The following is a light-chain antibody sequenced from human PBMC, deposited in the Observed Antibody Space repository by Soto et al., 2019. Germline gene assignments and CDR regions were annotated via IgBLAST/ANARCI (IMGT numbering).Light chain of an antibody. V-gene: IGLV1-51*01. CDR3: ATWDSMLRARL. Sequence: QTVLTQPPAVSAAPGQKVTISCSGSSSNIGDNYVSWYQQLPGTAPKLIISDNHKRPSGILDRFSGSKSGTSATLGITGLQAGDEGDYYCATWDSMLRARLFGGGTMLTVL. CDR1: SSNIGDNY. J-gene: IGLJ2*01. CDR2: DNH.